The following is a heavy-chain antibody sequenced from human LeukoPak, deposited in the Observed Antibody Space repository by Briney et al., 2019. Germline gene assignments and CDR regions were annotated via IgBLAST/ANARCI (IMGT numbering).Heavy chain of an antibody. J-gene: IGHJ6*03. CDR3: ARVRGVVVPAAGGRYYMDV. Sequence: PGGSLRLSCGASGFTFSSYWMSWVRQAPGKGLEWVANIKQDGSETHYVDSVKGRFTVSRDNAKNTLYLQMNSLRAEDTAVYYCARVRGVVVPAAGGRYYMDVWGKGTTVTISS. D-gene: IGHD2-2*01. CDR1: GFTFSSYW. CDR2: IKQDGSET. V-gene: IGHV3-7*01.